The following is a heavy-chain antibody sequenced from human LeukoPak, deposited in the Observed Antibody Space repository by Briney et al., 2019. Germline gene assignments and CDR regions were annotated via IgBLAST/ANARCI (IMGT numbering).Heavy chain of an antibody. CDR3: ARDYDTMDRGGLDY. CDR2: IWYDGSNK. V-gene: IGHV3-33*01. Sequence: GGSLRLSCAASGFTFSSYGMHWVRQAPGKGLEWVAVIWYDGSNKYYADSVKGRFTISRDNSKNTLYLQMNSLRAEDTAVYYCARDYDTMDRGGLDYWGQGTLVTVSS. CDR1: GFTFSSYG. D-gene: IGHD3-10*01. J-gene: IGHJ4*02.